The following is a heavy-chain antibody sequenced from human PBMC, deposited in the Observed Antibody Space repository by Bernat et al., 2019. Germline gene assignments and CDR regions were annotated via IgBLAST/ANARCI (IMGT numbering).Heavy chain of an antibody. CDR3: ARDRAILEGKDIYWYFDL. Sequence: EVQLVESGGGLIQPGGSLRLSCAASGFTVSSNYKSWVRQAPGKGLEWVSVIYSGGSTYYADSVKGRFTISRDNSKNTLYLQMNSLRAEDTAVYYCARDRAILEGKDIYWYFDLWGRGTLVTVSS. D-gene: IGHD3-3*01. V-gene: IGHV3-53*01. CDR1: GFTVSSNY. J-gene: IGHJ2*01. CDR2: IYSGGST.